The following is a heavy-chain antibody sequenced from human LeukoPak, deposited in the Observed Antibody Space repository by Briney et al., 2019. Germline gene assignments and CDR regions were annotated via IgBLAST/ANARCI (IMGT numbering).Heavy chain of an antibody. CDR2: IYPGDSDT. Sequence: GESLKISCQGSGYSFATYWIAWVRQMPGEGLEWMGIIYPGDSDTTYSPSFQGQVTISADRSATSAYLQWTSLKASDTAIYYCARQRGTGWYDYWGQGTLVTASS. D-gene: IGHD6-19*01. V-gene: IGHV5-51*01. J-gene: IGHJ4*02. CDR1: GYSFATYW. CDR3: ARQRGTGWYDY.